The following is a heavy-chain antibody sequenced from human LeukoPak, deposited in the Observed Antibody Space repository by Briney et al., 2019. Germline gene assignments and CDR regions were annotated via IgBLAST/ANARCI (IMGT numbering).Heavy chain of an antibody. V-gene: IGHV3-30*04. CDR3: ARGSSTNCYGGNCFYYYMAV. CDR1: GFTFSTYA. J-gene: IGHJ6*03. D-gene: IGHD2-2*01. Sequence: GESLKISCAASGFTFSTYAMHWVRQAPGKGLEWVAVISFDGSTKYYADSVKGRFTMSRDNSKNTLYLQMNSLRVEDTAVYYCARGSSTNCYGGNCFYYYMAVWGKGTTVTVSS. CDR2: ISFDGSTK.